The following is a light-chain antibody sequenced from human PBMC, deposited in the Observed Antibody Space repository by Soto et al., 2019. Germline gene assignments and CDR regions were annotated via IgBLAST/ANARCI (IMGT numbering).Light chain of an antibody. CDR3: SSYTDRDTLWL. V-gene: IGLV2-14*03. J-gene: IGLJ3*02. Sequence: QSALTQPASVSGSPGQSITISCTGASSDIGRYNHVSWYQQHPGKAPKLMIYDVTHRPSGVSSRFSGSKSGNTASLTISGLQPEDEADYYCSSYTDRDTLWLFGGGTKVTVL. CDR1: SSDIGRYNH. CDR2: DVT.